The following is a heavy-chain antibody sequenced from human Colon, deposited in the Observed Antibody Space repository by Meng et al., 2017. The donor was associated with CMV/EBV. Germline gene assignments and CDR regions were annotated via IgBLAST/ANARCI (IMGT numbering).Heavy chain of an antibody. Sequence: VPLVQSGNEGKKPGASVKVSCKTSGYTFTANHLHWVRQAPGQGLEWMGWIYPQDGGTYFAQKFQDRVTLTRDTSITTAYMELSGLTSDDTAIYYCVRESWYFDFWGEGTLVTVSS. J-gene: IGHJ4*02. D-gene: IGHD6-13*01. CDR3: VRESWYFDF. V-gene: IGHV1-2*02. CDR2: IYPQDGGT. CDR1: GYTFTANH.